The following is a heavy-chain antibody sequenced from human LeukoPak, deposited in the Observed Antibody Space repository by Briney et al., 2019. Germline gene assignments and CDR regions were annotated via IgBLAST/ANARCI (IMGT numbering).Heavy chain of an antibody. V-gene: IGHV4-30-4*01. CDR3: ARAPREMATIIAFDI. Sequence: SETLSLTCTVSGGSISRGDYYWSWIRQPPGRGLEWIGYIYYSGSTYYSPSLKSRVTISVDTSKNQFSLRLSSVTAADTAVYYCARAPREMATIIAFDIWGQGTMVTVSS. CDR2: IYYSGST. J-gene: IGHJ3*02. CDR1: GGSISRGDYY. D-gene: IGHD5-24*01.